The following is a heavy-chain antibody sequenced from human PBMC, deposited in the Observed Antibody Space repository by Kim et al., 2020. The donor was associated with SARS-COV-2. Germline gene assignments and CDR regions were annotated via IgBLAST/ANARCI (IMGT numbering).Heavy chain of an antibody. CDR1: GYTFTSYG. D-gene: IGHD3-22*01. Sequence: ASVKVSCKASGYTFTSYGISWVRQAPGQGLEWMGWISAYNGNTNYAQKLQGRVTMTTDTSTSTAYMELRSLRSDDTAVYYCARVKYYYDSSGYYETDAFDIWGQGTMVTVSS. CDR2: ISAYNGNT. V-gene: IGHV1-18*01. CDR3: ARVKYYYDSSGYYETDAFDI. J-gene: IGHJ3*02.